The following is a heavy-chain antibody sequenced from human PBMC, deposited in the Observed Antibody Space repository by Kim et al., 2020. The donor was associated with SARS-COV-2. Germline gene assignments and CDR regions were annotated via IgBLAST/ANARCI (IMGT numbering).Heavy chain of an antibody. CDR1: GYTFTSYD. Sequence: ASVKVSCKASGYTFTSYDINWVRQATGQGLEWMGWMNPNSGNTGYAQKFQGRVTMTRNTSISTAYMELSSLRSEDTAVYYCARIYYGSGSYALDYWGQGTLVTVSS. D-gene: IGHD3-10*01. CDR3: ARIYYGSGSYALDY. V-gene: IGHV1-8*01. J-gene: IGHJ4*02. CDR2: MNPNSGNT.